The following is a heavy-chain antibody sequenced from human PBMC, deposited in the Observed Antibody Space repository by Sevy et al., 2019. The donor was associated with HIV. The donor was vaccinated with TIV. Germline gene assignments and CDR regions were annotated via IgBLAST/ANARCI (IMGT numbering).Heavy chain of an antibody. CDR2: IKPDGSDK. CDR1: GFIFSNSW. J-gene: IGHJ4*02. V-gene: IGHV3-7*04. CDR3: GRGGGGH. D-gene: IGHD3-16*01. Sequence: GGSLRLSCAASGFIFSNSWMGWVRQAPGRGLECVAAIKPDGSDKYYVDSVKGRFIVSRANAKNSLFLQMNSLRDEDTGFYYCGRGGGGHWGQGALVTVSS.